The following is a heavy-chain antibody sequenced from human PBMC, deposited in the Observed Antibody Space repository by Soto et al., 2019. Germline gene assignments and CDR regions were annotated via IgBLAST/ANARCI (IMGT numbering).Heavy chain of an antibody. V-gene: IGHV3-30-3*01. CDR3: ARGTAFDY. Sequence: QVQLVESGGGVVQPGRSLRLSCAASGFTFSSYAMHWVRQAPGKGLEWVAVISYDGSNKYYADSVKGRFTISRDNSKNTLYLQMNSLRAEDTAVYYCARGTAFDYWGQGTLVTVSS. CDR2: ISYDGSNK. CDR1: GFTFSSYA. J-gene: IGHJ4*02. D-gene: IGHD5-18*01.